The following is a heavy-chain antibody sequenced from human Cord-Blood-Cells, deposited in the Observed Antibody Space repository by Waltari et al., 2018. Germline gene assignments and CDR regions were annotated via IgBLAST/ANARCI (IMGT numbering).Heavy chain of an antibody. D-gene: IGHD5-12*01. J-gene: IGHJ4*02. V-gene: IGHV1-69*09. CDR2: IIPILGIA. Sequence: QVQLVQSGAEVKKPGSSVKVSCKASGGTFSSYAISWVRQAPGQGLEWMGRIIPILGIANYAQKCQGRVTITADKSTSTAYMELSSLRSEDTAVYYCARESRDGYNKSFHFDYWGQGTLVTVSS. CDR1: GGTFSSYA. CDR3: ARESRDGYNKSFHFDY.